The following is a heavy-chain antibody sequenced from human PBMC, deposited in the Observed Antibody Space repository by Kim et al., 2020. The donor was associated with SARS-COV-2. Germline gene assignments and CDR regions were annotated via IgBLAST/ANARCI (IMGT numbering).Heavy chain of an antibody. J-gene: IGHJ4*02. Sequence: SETLSLTCAVYGGSFSGYNWSWIRQPPGKGLEWIGEITHIGSTNYNPSLKSRVTISVDTSKNQFSLKLSSVTAADTAVYYCARGSESYYTVQIDYWGQGT. CDR3: ARGSESYYTVQIDY. CDR2: ITHIGST. D-gene: IGHD3-10*01. CDR1: GGSFSGYN. V-gene: IGHV4-34*01.